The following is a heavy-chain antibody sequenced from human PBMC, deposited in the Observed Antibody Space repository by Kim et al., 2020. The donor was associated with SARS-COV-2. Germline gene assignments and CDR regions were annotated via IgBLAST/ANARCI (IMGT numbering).Heavy chain of an antibody. V-gene: IGHV4-39*01. CDR2: IHYSGST. CDR3: ARHYYWEQLWAPPNWFDP. J-gene: IGHJ5*02. CDR1: GGSISSSSYY. D-gene: IGHD5-18*01. Sequence: SETLSLTCTVSGGSISSSSYYWGWIRQPPGKGLEWIGSIHYSGSTYYNPSLKSRVTISVDTSENQFSLKLSSVTAADTAVYYCARHYYWEQLWAPPNWFDPWGQGTLVTVSS.